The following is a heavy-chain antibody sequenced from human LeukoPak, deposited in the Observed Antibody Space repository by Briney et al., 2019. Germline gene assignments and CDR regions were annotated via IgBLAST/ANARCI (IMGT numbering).Heavy chain of an antibody. D-gene: IGHD6-19*01. CDR3: ARFPLGQWLGFDY. Sequence: ASVKVSCKASGYTFTSYDMHWVRQAPGQGLEWMGWINPNSGGTNYAQKFQGRVTMTRDTSISTAYMELSRLRSDDTAVYYCARFPLGQWLGFDYWGQGTLVTVSS. J-gene: IGHJ4*02. CDR1: GYTFTSYD. V-gene: IGHV1-2*02. CDR2: INPNSGGT.